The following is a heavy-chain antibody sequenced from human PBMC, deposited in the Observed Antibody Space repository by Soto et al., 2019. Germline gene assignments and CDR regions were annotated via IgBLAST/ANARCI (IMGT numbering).Heavy chain of an antibody. J-gene: IGHJ4*02. D-gene: IGHD3-16*01. CDR2: VNWNGGST. CDR1: GFTFDDYG. Sequence: EVQLVESGGGVLRPGGSLRLSCAASGFTFDDYGMSWARQAPGKGLEWVSGVNWNGGSTGYADSVKGRFTISRDNAKNHVYLQMNSLGAEGTAFYYCVRVACLNCDSWGQGTLVTVSS. CDR3: VRVACLNCDS. V-gene: IGHV3-20*04.